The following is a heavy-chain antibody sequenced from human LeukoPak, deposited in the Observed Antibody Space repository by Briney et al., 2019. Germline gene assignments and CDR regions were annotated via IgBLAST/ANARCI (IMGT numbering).Heavy chain of an antibody. V-gene: IGHV1-2*02. CDR2: INPNSGGT. CDR1: GYTFTGYY. J-gene: IGHJ4*02. Sequence: GASVKVSCKASGYTFTGYYMHWVRQAPGQGLEWMGWINPNSGGTNYAQKFQGRVTMTRDTSISTAYTELSRLRSDDTAVYYCARSNHKYSSSPPFDYWGQGTLVTVSS. D-gene: IGHD6-6*01. CDR3: ARSNHKYSSSPPFDY.